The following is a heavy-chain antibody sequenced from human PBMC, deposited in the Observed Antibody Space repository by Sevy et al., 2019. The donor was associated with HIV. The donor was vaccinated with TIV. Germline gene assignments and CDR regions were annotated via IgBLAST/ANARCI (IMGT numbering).Heavy chain of an antibody. Sequence: GGSLRLSCEASGFIFSDSYMCWIRQAPGKGLEWISYISTRGSTIYYADSVKGRFTISRDNANNSLSLHLNSLRAEDMAIYYCARFVGDYFDFWGRGTLVTVSS. CDR1: GFIFSDSY. D-gene: IGHD4-17*01. CDR2: ISTRGSTI. V-gene: IGHV3-11*01. J-gene: IGHJ4*02. CDR3: ARFVGDYFDF.